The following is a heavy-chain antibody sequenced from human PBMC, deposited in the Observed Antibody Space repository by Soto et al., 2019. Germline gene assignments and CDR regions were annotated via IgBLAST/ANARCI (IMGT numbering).Heavy chain of an antibody. Sequence: QVQLVQSGAEVKKPGSSVKVSCKASGGTFSRYSITWVRQAPGHGLEWIGRIIPISGIASYAQKFQGRVTITADDSTSTAYMELSSLRSDDTAVYYCAREDRDRETGLVPAAIDGMDVWGQGTTVTVSS. CDR2: IIPISGIA. CDR3: AREDRDRETGLVPAAIDGMDV. V-gene: IGHV1-69*08. J-gene: IGHJ6*02. CDR1: GGTFSRYS. D-gene: IGHD2-2*01.